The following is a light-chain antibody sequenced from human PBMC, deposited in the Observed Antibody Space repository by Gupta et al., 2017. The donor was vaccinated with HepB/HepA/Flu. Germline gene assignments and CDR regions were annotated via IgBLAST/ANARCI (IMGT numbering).Light chain of an antibody. J-gene: IGLJ1*01. CDR2: EVS. V-gene: IGLV2-23*02. CDR1: SSDVGSYNL. CDR3: CSYAGSSLYV. Sequence: QSALTQPAPVSGSPGQSITIPCTGTSSDVGSYNLVSWYQQHPGKAPKLMIYEVSKRPSGVSNRFSGSKSGNTASLTISGLQAEDEADYYCCSYAGSSLYVFGTGTKVTVL.